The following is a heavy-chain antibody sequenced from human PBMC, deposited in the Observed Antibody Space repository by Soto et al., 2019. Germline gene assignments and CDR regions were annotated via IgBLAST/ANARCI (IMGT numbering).Heavy chain of an antibody. CDR1: GFMFSSYA. Sequence: PGGSLRLSCAASGFMFSSYAMTWVRQAPGKGLEWVSALSGGGDSTYYAPSVRGRFAISRDNSKNTLYLQMNSLRAEGTAVYYCATGLRSVYGPFDSWGQGTLVTVSS. CDR3: ATGLRSVYGPFDS. CDR2: LSGGGDST. J-gene: IGHJ4*02. D-gene: IGHD5-12*01. V-gene: IGHV3-23*01.